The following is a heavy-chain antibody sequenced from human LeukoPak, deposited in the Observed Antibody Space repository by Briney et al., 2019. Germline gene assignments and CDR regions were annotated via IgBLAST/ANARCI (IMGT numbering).Heavy chain of an antibody. D-gene: IGHD3-22*01. V-gene: IGHV7-4-1*02. CDR3: ARDPNHYYDSSGYYGDY. CDR2: INTNTGNP. Sequence: GASVKVSCKASGYTFTNFAMNWVRQAPGQGLEWMGWINTNTGNPTYAQGFTGRFVVSLDTSVSTAYLQISSLKAEDTAVYYCARDPNHYYDSSGYYGDYWGQGTLVTVSS. J-gene: IGHJ4*02. CDR1: GYTFTNFA.